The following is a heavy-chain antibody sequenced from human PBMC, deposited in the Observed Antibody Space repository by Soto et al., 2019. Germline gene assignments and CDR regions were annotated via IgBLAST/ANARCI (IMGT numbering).Heavy chain of an antibody. Sequence: EVRLLESGGGLVQPGGSLRLSCAASGITFSRHAMSWVRQAPGKGLEWVSIIRGTGDNIEYADSVRGRFTISRDNSRNMLYLQMDSLRPDDTAVYYCTKDPFASDVLDYWGQGTLVTVSS. CDR1: GITFSRHA. CDR2: IRGTGDNI. V-gene: IGHV3-23*01. D-gene: IGHD2-21*01. J-gene: IGHJ4*02. CDR3: TKDPFASDVLDY.